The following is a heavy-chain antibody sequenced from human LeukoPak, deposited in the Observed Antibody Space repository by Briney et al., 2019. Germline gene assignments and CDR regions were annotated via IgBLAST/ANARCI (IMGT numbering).Heavy chain of an antibody. CDR1: GFTFTSSA. V-gene: IGHV1-58*01. CDR2: IVVGSGNT. J-gene: IGHJ3*01. Sequence: GASVNVSCKASGFTFTSSAVQWVRQARGQRLEWIGWIVVGSGNTNYAQKFQERVTITRDMATSTVYMELSSLRSEDTAVYYCAAEGRPTVVTFRKGAVDLWGQGTMVTVSS. CDR3: AAEGRPTVVTFRKGAVDL. D-gene: IGHD4-23*01.